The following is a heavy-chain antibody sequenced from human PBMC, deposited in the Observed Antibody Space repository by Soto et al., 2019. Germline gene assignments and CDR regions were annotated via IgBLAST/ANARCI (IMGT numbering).Heavy chain of an antibody. J-gene: IGHJ4*02. CDR3: ARAGDSSTSRATQKQSPYYFDY. D-gene: IGHD2-2*01. CDR1: GGSISSYY. CDR2: IYYSGST. Sequence: SETLSLTCTVSGGSISSYYWSWIRQPPGKGLEWIGYIYYSGSTNYNPSLKSRVTISVDTSKNQFSLKLSSVTAADTAVYYCARAGDSSTSRATQKQSPYYFDYWGQGTLVTVSS. V-gene: IGHV4-59*01.